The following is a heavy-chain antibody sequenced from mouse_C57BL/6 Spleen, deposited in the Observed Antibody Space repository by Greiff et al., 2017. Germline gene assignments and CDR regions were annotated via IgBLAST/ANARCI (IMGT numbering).Heavy chain of an antibody. CDR2: IYPRDGST. J-gene: IGHJ1*03. Sequence: VQLVESDAELVKPGASVKISCTVSGYTFTDYTIHWMKQRPEQGLEWIGYIYPRDGSTKYTEKFKGKATLTADKSSTTAYMQLNSLTSEDSEVYFCARGLSWYFDVWGTGTTVTVSS. CDR3: ARGLSWYFDV. D-gene: IGHD2-2*01. V-gene: IGHV1-78*01. CDR1: GYTFTDYT.